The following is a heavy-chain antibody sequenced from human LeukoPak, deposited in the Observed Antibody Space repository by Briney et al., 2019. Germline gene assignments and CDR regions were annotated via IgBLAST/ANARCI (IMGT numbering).Heavy chain of an antibody. CDR3: ARGTPFTMVRGRDWFDP. Sequence: GASVKVSCKASGYTFTGYYMHWVRQAPGQGLEWMGGIIPIFGTANYAQKFQGRVTITADKSTSTAYMELSSLRSEDTAVYYCARGTPFTMVRGRDWFDPWGQGTLVTVSS. V-gene: IGHV1-69*06. CDR2: IIPIFGTA. J-gene: IGHJ5*02. CDR1: GYTFTGYY. D-gene: IGHD3-10*01.